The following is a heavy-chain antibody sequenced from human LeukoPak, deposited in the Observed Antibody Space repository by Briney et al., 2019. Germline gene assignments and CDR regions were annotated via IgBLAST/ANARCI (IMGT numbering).Heavy chain of an antibody. D-gene: IGHD2-2*01. CDR3: ARGSDGVVPAATLRAHWFDP. V-gene: IGHV4-34*01. CDR1: GGSFSGYY. J-gene: IGHJ5*02. CDR2: INHSGST. Sequence: SETLSLTCAVYGGSFSGYYWSWIRQPPGKGLEWIGEINHSGSTNYNPSLKSRVTISVDTSKNQFSLKPSSVTAADTAVYYCARGSDGVVPAATLRAHWFDPWGQGTLVTVSS.